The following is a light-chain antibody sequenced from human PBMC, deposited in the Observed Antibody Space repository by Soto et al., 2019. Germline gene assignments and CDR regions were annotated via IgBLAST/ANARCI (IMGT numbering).Light chain of an antibody. CDR2: GDS. CDR1: SSNIGAGYD. J-gene: IGLJ2*01. CDR3: QSYDSSLSGSV. V-gene: IGLV1-40*01. Sequence: QAVVTQPATVSAAPGQRVIISCTGSSSNIGAGYDVHWYQQLPGTAPKLLIYGDSNRPSGVPDRFSGSRSGTSASLAITGLQAEDETDYYCQSYDSSLSGSVFGGGTKLTVL.